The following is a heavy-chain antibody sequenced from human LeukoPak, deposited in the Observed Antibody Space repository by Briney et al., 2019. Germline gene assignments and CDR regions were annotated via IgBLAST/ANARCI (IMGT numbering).Heavy chain of an antibody. V-gene: IGHV4-59*01. CDR3: AREGQDGRVYFGLDV. D-gene: IGHD1-26*01. Sequence: TXSGGSISSXXXXWIRXXPGKXXXXXXYIYYSGSTNYNPSLKSRVTISVDTSKNQFSLKLSSVTAADTAVYYCAREGQDGRVYFGLDVWGQGTTVTVSS. J-gene: IGHJ6*02. CDR1: GGSISSXX. CDR2: IYYSGST.